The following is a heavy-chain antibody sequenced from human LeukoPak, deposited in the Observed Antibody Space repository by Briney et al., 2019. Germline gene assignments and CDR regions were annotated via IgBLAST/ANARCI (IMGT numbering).Heavy chain of an antibody. CDR1: GYTFTGYY. J-gene: IGHJ6*02. Sequence: ASVKVSCKASGYTFTGYYMHWVRQAPGQGLEWMGRINPNSGGTNYAQKFQGRVTMTTDTSTSTAYMELRSLRSDDTAVYYCARDTHCSSTSCPYYYYGMDVWGQETTVTVSS. CDR2: INPNSGGT. CDR3: ARDTHCSSTSCPYYYYGMDV. D-gene: IGHD2-2*01. V-gene: IGHV1-2*06.